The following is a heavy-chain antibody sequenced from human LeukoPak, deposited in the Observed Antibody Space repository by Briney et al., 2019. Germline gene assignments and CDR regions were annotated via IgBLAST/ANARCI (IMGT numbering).Heavy chain of an antibody. Sequence: SETLSLTCTVSGGSISSGSYYWSWIRQPAGKGLEWIGRIYTSGSTNYNPSLKSRVTISVDTSKNQFSLKLSSVTAADTAVYYCAREWRAYSSGWYFDLWGRGTLVTVSS. CDR1: GGSISSGSYY. J-gene: IGHJ2*01. CDR2: IYTSGST. D-gene: IGHD6-19*01. CDR3: AREWRAYSSGWYFDL. V-gene: IGHV4-61*02.